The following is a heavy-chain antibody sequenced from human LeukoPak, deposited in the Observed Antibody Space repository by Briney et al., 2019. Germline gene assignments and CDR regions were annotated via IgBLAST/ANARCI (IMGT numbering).Heavy chain of an antibody. J-gene: IGHJ2*01. CDR2: IGTAGDT. CDR1: GFTFSSYD. V-gene: IGHV3-13*01. D-gene: IGHD1-1*01. CDR3: ARGTLGATGTTFWGESNWYFDL. Sequence: GGSLRLSCAASGFTFSSYDMHWVRQATGKGLEWVSAIGTAGDTYYPGSVKGRFTISRENAKNSLYLQMNSLRAGDTAVYYCARGTLGATGTTFWGESNWYFDLWGRGTLVTVSS.